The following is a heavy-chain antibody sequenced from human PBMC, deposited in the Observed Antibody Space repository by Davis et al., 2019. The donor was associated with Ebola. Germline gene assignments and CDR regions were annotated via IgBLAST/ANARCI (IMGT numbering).Heavy chain of an antibody. CDR3: ARDASPYYDFWSDGLGY. D-gene: IGHD3-3*01. J-gene: IGHJ4*02. CDR2: ISYDGSNK. Sequence: GESPKISCAASGFTFSSYGMHWVRQAPGKGLEWVAVISYDGSNKYYADSVKGRFTISRDNAKNSLYLQMNSLRAEDTAVYYCARDASPYYDFWSDGLGYWGQGTLVTVSS. V-gene: IGHV3-30*03. CDR1: GFTFSSYG.